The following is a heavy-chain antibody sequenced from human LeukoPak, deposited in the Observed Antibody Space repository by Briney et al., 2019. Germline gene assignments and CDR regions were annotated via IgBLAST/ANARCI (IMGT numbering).Heavy chain of an antibody. CDR3: ARDNLDLPAGDFDY. D-gene: IGHD1-7*01. Sequence: ASVKVSCKASGYTFTSYGISWVRQAPGQGLEWMGWINPRSGDTRYPQKFQGRVTMTRDTSITTVYMELSWLKSDDTAVYFCARDNLDLPAGDFDYWGQGTLVTVSS. CDR2: INPRSGDT. J-gene: IGHJ4*02. V-gene: IGHV1-2*02. CDR1: GYTFTSYG.